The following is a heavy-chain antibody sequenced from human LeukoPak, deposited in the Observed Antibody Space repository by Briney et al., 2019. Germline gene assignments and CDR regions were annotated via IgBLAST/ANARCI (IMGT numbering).Heavy chain of an antibody. D-gene: IGHD6-19*01. J-gene: IGHJ6*04. CDR1: GFTFSSYG. Sequence: GGSLRLSCAAPGFTFSSYGMHWVRQAPGKGLGWVAVIWYDGSNKYYADSVKGRFTISRDNSKNTLYLQMNSLRAEDTAVYYCARYSSGWYYYGMDVWGKGTTVTVSS. CDR3: ARYSSGWYYYGMDV. V-gene: IGHV3-33*01. CDR2: IWYDGSNK.